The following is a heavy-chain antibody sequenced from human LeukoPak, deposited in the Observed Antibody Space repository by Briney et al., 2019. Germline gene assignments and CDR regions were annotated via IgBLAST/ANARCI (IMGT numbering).Heavy chain of an antibody. V-gene: IGHV3-20*04. Sequence: AGGSVRLSCAASGFTFDDYGMSSARHAAGKGLEWVSGINWNGGSTGYADSVKGRFTISRDNAKNSLYLQMNSLRAEDTALYYCARGYDSGYYYYYMDVWGKGTTVTVSS. CDR2: INWNGGST. D-gene: IGHD5-12*01. CDR1: GFTFDDYG. J-gene: IGHJ6*03. CDR3: ARGYDSGYYYYYMDV.